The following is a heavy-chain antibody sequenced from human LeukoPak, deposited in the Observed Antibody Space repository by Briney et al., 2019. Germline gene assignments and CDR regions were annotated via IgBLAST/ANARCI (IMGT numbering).Heavy chain of an antibody. Sequence: GGSLRLSCAASGFTFSSYGMNWVRQAPGKGLEWVSTISGSGDRTFYVDSVKGRFTVSRDNSKNTLYLQMDSLRVDDTALYYCARGGTNYYYMDVWGNGTTVTVSS. J-gene: IGHJ6*03. CDR2: ISGSGDRT. CDR3: ARGGTNYYYMDV. CDR1: GFTFSSYG. V-gene: IGHV3-23*01.